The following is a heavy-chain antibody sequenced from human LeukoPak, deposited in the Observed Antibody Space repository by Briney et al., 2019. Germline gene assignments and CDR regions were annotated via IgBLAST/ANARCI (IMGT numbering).Heavy chain of an antibody. J-gene: IGHJ3*02. CDR2: IIPIFGTA. V-gene: IGHV1-69*13. CDR1: GGTFSSYA. D-gene: IGHD4-17*01. CDR3: ARAGSADYGDQHDAFDI. Sequence: ASVKVSCKASGGTFSSYAISWVRQAPGQGLEWMGGIIPIFGTANYAQKFQGRVTITADESTSAAYMELSSLRSEDTAVYYCARAGSADYGDQHDAFDIWGQGTMVTVSS.